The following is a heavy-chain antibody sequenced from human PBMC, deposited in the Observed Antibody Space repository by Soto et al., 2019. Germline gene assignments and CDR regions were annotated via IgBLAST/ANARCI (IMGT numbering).Heavy chain of an antibody. CDR2: ICHSEST. CDR3: ARRAVYGDSDY. J-gene: IGHJ4*02. CDR1: RGSISNSNW. D-gene: IGHD4-17*01. V-gene: IGHV4-4*02. Sequence: SETQSLTCAVSRGSISNSNWWSWVREPPGKGLECIGEICHSESTNYNPTHKSRDTISVDKSKNQFSLKLSSVTAADTDEYYCARRAVYGDSDYWGEGTLVTVAS.